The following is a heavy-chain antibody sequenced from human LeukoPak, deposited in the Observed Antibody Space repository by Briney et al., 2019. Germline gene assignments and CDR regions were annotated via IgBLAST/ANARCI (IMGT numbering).Heavy chain of an antibody. Sequence: GGSLRLSCAASGFAVNDNYMGWVRQAPGKGLDWVSLIYSGGDTYYADSVKGRFTISTDNSKNTLFLEMNSLRPEDTAVYYFVKETGDLGQGGFEIWGQGTTVTVS. CDR1: GFAVNDNY. J-gene: IGHJ3*02. CDR2: IYSGGDT. D-gene: IGHD7-27*01. V-gene: IGHV3-53*05. CDR3: VKETGDLGQGGFEI.